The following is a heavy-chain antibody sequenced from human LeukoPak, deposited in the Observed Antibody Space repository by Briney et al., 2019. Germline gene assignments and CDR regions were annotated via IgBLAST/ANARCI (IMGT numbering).Heavy chain of an antibody. CDR3: ARDRNPDRGPSYLFALYSYDSSGYGY. V-gene: IGHV3-21*01. CDR2: ISSSSSYI. CDR1: GFTFSSYS. D-gene: IGHD3-22*01. J-gene: IGHJ4*02. Sequence: GGSLRLSCAASGFTFSSYSMNWVRQAPGKGLEWVSSISSSSSYIYYADSVKGRFTISRDNAKNSLYLQMNSLRAEDTAVYYCARDRNPDRGPSYLFALYSYDSSGYGYWGQGTLVTVSS.